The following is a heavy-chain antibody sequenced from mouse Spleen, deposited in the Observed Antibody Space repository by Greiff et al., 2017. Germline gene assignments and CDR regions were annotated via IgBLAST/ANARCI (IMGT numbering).Heavy chain of an antibody. V-gene: IGHV5-9-3*01. Sequence: EVQRVESGGGLVKPGGSLKLSCAASGFTFSSYAMSWVRQTPEKRLEWVATISSGGSYTYYPDSVKGRFTISRDNAKNTLYLQMSSLRSEDTAMYYCARHERTFDYWGQGTTLTVSS. CDR3: ARHERTFDY. CDR1: GFTFSSYA. CDR2: ISSGGSYT. J-gene: IGHJ2*01.